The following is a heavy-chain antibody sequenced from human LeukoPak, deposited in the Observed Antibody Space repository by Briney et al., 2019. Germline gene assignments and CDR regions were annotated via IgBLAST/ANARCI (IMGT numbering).Heavy chain of an antibody. V-gene: IGHV3-30-3*01. CDR3: ARDRVIAVAGTVLDY. CDR2: LSYDGSTT. CDR1: GFTFSSYA. J-gene: IGHJ4*02. Sequence: PGRSLRLSCAASGFTFSSYAIHWVRQAPGKGLEWVAVLSYDGSTTYYADSLKGRFTVSRDNSKNTLYLQMNSLRAEDTAVYYCARDRVIAVAGTVLDYWGQGTLVTVSS. D-gene: IGHD6-19*01.